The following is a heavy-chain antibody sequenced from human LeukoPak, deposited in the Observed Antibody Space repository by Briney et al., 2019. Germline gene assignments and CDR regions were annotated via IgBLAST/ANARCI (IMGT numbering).Heavy chain of an antibody. Sequence: SEPLSLICTVSGGFITSYHWRWIRQPTGKGLEWIGYIYYRGSTNYNPSLKSRVTISVDTSKNQFSLKLSSVTAADTAVYYCARRAYSSGYYYFDYWGQGALVTVSS. V-gene: IGHV4-59*01. CDR2: IYYRGST. CDR3: ARRAYSSGYYYFDY. J-gene: IGHJ4*02. CDR1: GGFITSYH. D-gene: IGHD3-22*01.